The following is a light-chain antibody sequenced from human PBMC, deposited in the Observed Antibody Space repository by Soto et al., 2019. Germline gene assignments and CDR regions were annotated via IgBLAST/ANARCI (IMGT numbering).Light chain of an antibody. CDR3: CSYATGSTYF. Sequence: QSALTQPASVSGSPGQSITISCTGASSVVGSYNLVSWYQQHPGKAPKLMIFEVSKRPSGVSNRFSGSKSGNTASLTIAGLQAEDEAEYYCCSYATGSTYFFGTGTKVTVL. CDR1: SSVVGSYNL. J-gene: IGLJ1*01. V-gene: IGLV2-23*02. CDR2: EVS.